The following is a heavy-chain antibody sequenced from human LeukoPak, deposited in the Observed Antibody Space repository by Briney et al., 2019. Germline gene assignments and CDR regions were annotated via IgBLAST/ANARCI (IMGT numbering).Heavy chain of an antibody. J-gene: IGHJ6*03. CDR1: GFTFSTSW. V-gene: IGHV3-74*01. CDR2: MNGDGRDT. D-gene: IGHD1-14*01. Sequence: GGSLRLSCAAFGFTFSTSWMHWVRQAPGKGLVWVSIMNGDGRDTRYADSVKGRFTISRDNAKNTLHLQMNSLRADDTAMYYCVKAGQGYMDVWGKGTTVIVSS. CDR3: VKAGQGYMDV.